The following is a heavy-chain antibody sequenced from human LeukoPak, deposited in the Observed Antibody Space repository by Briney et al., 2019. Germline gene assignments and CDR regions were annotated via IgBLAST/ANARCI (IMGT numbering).Heavy chain of an antibody. V-gene: IGHV1-46*01. CDR1: GYTFTSYY. Sequence: GRSLRLSCAASGYTFTSYYMHWVRQAPGQGLEWMGIINPSGGSTSYAQKFQGRVTMTRDTSTSTVYMELSSLRSEDTAVYYCASPGEKDYYFDYWGQGTLVTVSS. CDR2: INPSGGST. J-gene: IGHJ4*02. D-gene: IGHD3-16*01. CDR3: ASPGEKDYYFDY.